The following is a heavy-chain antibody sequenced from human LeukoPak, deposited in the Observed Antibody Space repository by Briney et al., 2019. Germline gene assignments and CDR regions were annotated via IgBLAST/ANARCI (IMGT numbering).Heavy chain of an antibody. V-gene: IGHV1-8*01. Sequence: GASVKVSCKASGYTFTSSDINWVRQATGQGLEWMGWMNPNSGNTGYAQKFQGRVTMTRNTSISTAYMELSSLRSEDTAVYYCATAPVDGDYIFDYWGQGTLVTVSS. CDR3: ATAPVDGDYIFDY. J-gene: IGHJ4*02. D-gene: IGHD4-17*01. CDR2: MNPNSGNT. CDR1: GYTFTSSD.